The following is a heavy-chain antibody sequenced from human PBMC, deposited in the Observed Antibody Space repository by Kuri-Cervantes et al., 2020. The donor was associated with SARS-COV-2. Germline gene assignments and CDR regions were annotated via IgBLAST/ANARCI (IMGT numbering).Heavy chain of an antibody. V-gene: IGHV3-21*01. CDR3: ARDRAYSSSWRRTNWFDP. CDR2: ISSSSSYI. CDR1: GFTFSSYS. D-gene: IGHD6-13*01. J-gene: IGHJ5*02. Sequence: GKSLKISCAASGFTFSSYSMNWVRQAPGKGLEWFSSISSSSSYIYYADSVKGRFTISRDNAKNSLYLQMNSLRAEDTAVYYCARDRAYSSSWRRTNWFDPWGQGTLVTVSS.